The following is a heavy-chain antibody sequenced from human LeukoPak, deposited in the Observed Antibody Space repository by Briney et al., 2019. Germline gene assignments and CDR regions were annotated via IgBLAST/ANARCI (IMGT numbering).Heavy chain of an antibody. CDR2: IYHTATT. J-gene: IGHJ4*02. Sequence: SETLSLTCAVSGDSFRSDRWNWIRQIPGKGLEWIGYIYHTATTNYNHSFRTRVTMSLDTSNNQFSLRLTSVTAADTAVYYCARTPARSGWAYYFDYWGQGALVTVS. V-gene: IGHV4-4*09. D-gene: IGHD6-19*01. CDR3: ARTPARSGWAYYFDY. CDR1: GDSFRSDR.